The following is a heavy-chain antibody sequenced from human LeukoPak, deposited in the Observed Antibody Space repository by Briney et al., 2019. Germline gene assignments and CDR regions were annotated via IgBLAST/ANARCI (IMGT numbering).Heavy chain of an antibody. J-gene: IGHJ4*02. D-gene: IGHD5-18*01. CDR1: GFTFSSYW. CDR3: ARDTGGGYSCYDC. V-gene: IGHV3-7*01. CDR2: IKQDGSEK. Sequence: GGSLRLSCAASGFTFSSYWMTWIRQAPGKGLEWVANIKQDGSEKYYVDYLKGRFTISRDNAKNSLYLQMNSLRAEDTAVYYCARDTGGGYSCYDCWGQGTLVTVSS.